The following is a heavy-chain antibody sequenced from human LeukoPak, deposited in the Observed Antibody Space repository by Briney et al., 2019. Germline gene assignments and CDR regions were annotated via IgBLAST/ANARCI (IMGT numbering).Heavy chain of an antibody. Sequence: SETLSLTCTVSGGSISSGSYYWSWIRQPAGKGLEWIGRIYTSGSTNYNPSLKSRVTISVDTSKNQFSLKLSSVTAADTAVYYCARGERFSYYYYYYMDVWGKGTTVTVSS. CDR1: GGSISSGSYY. CDR3: ARGERFSYYYYYYMDV. CDR2: IYTSGST. V-gene: IGHV4-61*02. J-gene: IGHJ6*03.